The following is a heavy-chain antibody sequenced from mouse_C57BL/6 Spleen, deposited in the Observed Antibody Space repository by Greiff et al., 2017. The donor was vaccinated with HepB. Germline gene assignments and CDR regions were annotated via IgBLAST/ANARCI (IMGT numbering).Heavy chain of an antibody. D-gene: IGHD4-1*02. CDR3: THQLGRDYAMDY. V-gene: IGHV14-4*01. J-gene: IGHJ4*01. Sequence: VQLKESGAELVRPGASVKLSCTASGFNIKDDYMHWVKQRPEQGLEWIGWIDPENGDTEYASKFQGKATITADTSSNTAYLQLSSLTSEDTAVYYCTHQLGRDYAMDYWGQGTSVTVSS. CDR2: IDPENGDT. CDR1: GFNIKDDY.